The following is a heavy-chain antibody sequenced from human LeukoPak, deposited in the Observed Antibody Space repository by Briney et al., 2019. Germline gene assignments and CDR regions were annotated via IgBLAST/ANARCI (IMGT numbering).Heavy chain of an antibody. Sequence: GGSLRLSCAASGFTFSSYSMNWVRQAPGKGLEWVSSISSSSYIYYADSVKGRFTISRDNAKNSRYLQMNSLRAEDTAVYYCARGAASEYQLLTFDYWGQGTLVTVSS. CDR3: ARGAASEYQLLTFDY. D-gene: IGHD2-2*01. J-gene: IGHJ4*02. CDR1: GFTFSSYS. V-gene: IGHV3-21*01. CDR2: ISSSSYI.